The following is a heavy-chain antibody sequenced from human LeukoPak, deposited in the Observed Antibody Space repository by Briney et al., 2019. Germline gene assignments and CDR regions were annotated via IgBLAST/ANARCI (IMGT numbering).Heavy chain of an antibody. V-gene: IGHV4-59*01. CDR1: GVSISSYY. CDR2: IYGSGST. J-gene: IGHJ5*02. D-gene: IGHD1-1*01. CDR3: AREGTSGTHLNWFDP. Sequence: SETLSLTCTVSGVSISSYYWSWIRQPPGKGLEWIGHIYGSGSTNYNPPLKSRVTLSVDTSKNQFSLKLSSVTAADTAVYYCAREGTSGTHLNWFDPWGQGTLVTVSS.